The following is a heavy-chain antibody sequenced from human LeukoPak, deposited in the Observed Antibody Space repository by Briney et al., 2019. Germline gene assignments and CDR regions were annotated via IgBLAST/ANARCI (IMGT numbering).Heavy chain of an antibody. CDR2: ISGSGGST. CDR3: AKDQRDAHYDFWSGHYIGGTFDY. J-gene: IGHJ4*02. D-gene: IGHD3-3*01. CDR1: GFTFSSYA. Sequence: GGSLRLSCAASGFTFSSYAMSWVRQAPGKGLEWVSAISGSGGSTYYADSVKGRFTISRDNSKNTLYLQMNSLRAEDTAVYYCAKDQRDAHYDFWSGHYIGGTFDYWGQGTLVTVSS. V-gene: IGHV3-23*01.